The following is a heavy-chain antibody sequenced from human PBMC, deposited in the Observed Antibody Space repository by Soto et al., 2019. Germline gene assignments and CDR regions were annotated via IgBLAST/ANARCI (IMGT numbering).Heavy chain of an antibody. D-gene: IGHD6-6*01. Sequence: SGPTLVNPTQTLTLTCSFSGFSLSTSGVGVGWTRQPPGKALEWLALIYWSGDEHYRPSLKTRLTITKDTSKNQVVLTMTNMDPVDTATYYCARGVATRPVFAFDIWGQGTMVTVSS. CDR3: ARGVATRPVFAFDI. CDR2: IYWSGDE. V-gene: IGHV2-5*01. CDR1: GFSLSTSGVG. J-gene: IGHJ3*02.